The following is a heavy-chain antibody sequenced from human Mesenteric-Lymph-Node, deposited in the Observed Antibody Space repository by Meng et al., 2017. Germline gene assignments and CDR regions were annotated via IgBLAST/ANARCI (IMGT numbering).Heavy chain of an antibody. J-gene: IGHJ4*02. D-gene: IGHD5-12*01. CDR1: GDLVSSNSAA. CDR2: TYYRSEWFS. CDR3: GRGYYFDY. Sequence: QVQLQQSGQGLVKPSQTPSLTYAISGDLVSSNSAAWHWIRQSPSRGLEWLGRTYYRSEWFSDYAESVKSRITISPDTSKNQFSLQLTSVTPEDAAVYYCGRGYYFDYWGQGTLVTVSS. V-gene: IGHV6-1*01.